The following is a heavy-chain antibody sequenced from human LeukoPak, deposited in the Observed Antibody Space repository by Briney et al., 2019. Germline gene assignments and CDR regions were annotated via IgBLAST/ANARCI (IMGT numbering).Heavy chain of an antibody. CDR1: GFTFSGW. Sequence: SLRLSCAASGFTFSGWMSWLRQALGKGLEWVANIKQTATAQYYVDCVKGRFTISRDNPKTPLNLDMTSLRAETTAWYTWTRLVWGTYRYFDPWGQGTLVTVSS. CDR3: TRLVWGTYRYFDP. D-gene: IGHD3-16*02. J-gene: IGHJ5*02. V-gene: IGHV3-7*01. CDR2: IKQTATAQ.